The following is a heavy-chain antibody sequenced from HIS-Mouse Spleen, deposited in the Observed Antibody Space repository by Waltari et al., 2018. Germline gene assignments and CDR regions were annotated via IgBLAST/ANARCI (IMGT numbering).Heavy chain of an antibody. D-gene: IGHD3-3*01. Sequence: QLQLQESGPGLVKPSETLSLTCTVSGGSISSSSYYWGWIRQPPGKGLEWIGSIYYSGSTYSNPALKSRVTISVDTSKNQFSLKLSSVTAADTAVYYCARGPPITIFGVHNGWFDPWGQGTLVTVSS. CDR2: IYYSGST. V-gene: IGHV4-39*07. CDR3: ARGPPITIFGVHNGWFDP. J-gene: IGHJ5*02. CDR1: GGSISSSSYY.